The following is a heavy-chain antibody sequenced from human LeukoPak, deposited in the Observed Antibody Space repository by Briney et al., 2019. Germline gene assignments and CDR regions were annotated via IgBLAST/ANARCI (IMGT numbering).Heavy chain of an antibody. D-gene: IGHD2-8*01. Sequence: PSETLSLTCIVSGGSISGYYWSWIRQPPGKGLEWIGYIYYSGSTKYNPSLKSRVSFSVDTSKNQFSLRLTSVTAADTAVYYCARYRQGTSGNDYWGQETLVTVSS. CDR3: ARYRQGTSGNDY. V-gene: IGHV4-59*01. J-gene: IGHJ4*02. CDR2: IYYSGST. CDR1: GGSISGYY.